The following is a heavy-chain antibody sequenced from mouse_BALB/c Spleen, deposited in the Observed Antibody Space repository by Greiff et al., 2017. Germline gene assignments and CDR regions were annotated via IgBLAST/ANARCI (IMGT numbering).Heavy chain of an antibody. J-gene: IGHJ2*01. D-gene: IGHD2-4*01. Sequence: VQLQQSGAELAKPGASVKMSCKASGYTFTSYWMHWVKQRPGQGLEWIGYINPITGYTEYNQKFKDKATLTADKSSSTAYMQLSSLTSEDSAVYYCARRILGYEYDGVDYWGQGTTLTVSA. CDR1: GYTFTSYW. V-gene: IGHV1-7*01. CDR2: INPITGYT. CDR3: ARRILGYEYDGVDY.